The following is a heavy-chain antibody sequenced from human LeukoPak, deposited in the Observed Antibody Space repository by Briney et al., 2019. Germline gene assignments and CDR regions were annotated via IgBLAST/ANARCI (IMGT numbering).Heavy chain of an antibody. D-gene: IGHD5-24*01. V-gene: IGHV1-18*04. Sequence: ASVKVSCKASGYSFTGYYIHWVRQAPGQGLEWMGWISAYNGNTNYAQKLQGRVTMTTDTSTSTAYMELRSLRSDDTAVYYCARDNSVRDEAWWFNPWGQGTLVTVSS. CDR1: GYSFTGYY. CDR3: ARDNSVRDEAWWFNP. J-gene: IGHJ5*02. CDR2: ISAYNGNT.